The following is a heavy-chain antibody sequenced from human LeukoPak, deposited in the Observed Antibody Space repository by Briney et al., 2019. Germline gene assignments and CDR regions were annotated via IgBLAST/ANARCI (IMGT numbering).Heavy chain of an antibody. V-gene: IGHV1-8*01. CDR2: MSPNSGNT. CDR3: ARVLKALKPNWFDP. CDR1: GYTFTSYD. D-gene: IGHD4/OR15-4a*01. J-gene: IGHJ5*02. Sequence: ASVKVSCKASGYTFTSYDINWVRQATGQGLEWMGWMSPNSGNTGYAQKFQGRVTMTRNTSISTAYMELSSLRSEDTAVYYCARVLKALKPNWFDPWGQGTLVTVSS.